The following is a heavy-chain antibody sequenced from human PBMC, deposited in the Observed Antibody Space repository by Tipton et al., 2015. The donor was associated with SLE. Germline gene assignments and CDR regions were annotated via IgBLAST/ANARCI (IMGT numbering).Heavy chain of an antibody. D-gene: IGHD1-14*01. CDR3: ARGSIIGASPYGMDV. CDR2: MNPNSGSA. V-gene: IGHV1-8*01. CDR1: GYTFTSYD. J-gene: IGHJ6*02. Sequence: QLVQSGPEVKKPGASVKVSCKASGYTFTSYDINWVRQATGQGLEWMGWMNPNSGSAGYEQKFQGRVTMTRNTSISTAYMELSSLTSEDTAVYSCARGSIIGASPYGMDVWGQGTTVTVSS.